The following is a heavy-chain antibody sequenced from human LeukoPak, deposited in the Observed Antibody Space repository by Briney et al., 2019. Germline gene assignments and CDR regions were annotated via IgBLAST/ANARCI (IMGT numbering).Heavy chain of an antibody. D-gene: IGHD2/OR15-2a*01. Sequence: ASVKVSCKASGYTFSDYYIHWVRQAPGQGLEWMGWINTNTGGTNSPQKFQGRVTLTRDTSITTAYMQLSRLRSDDTAVYYCARDRLSTSRYRRLENWFDPWGQGTRVTVSS. CDR3: ARDRLSTSRYRRLENWFDP. V-gene: IGHV1-2*02. J-gene: IGHJ5*02. CDR1: GYTFSDYY. CDR2: INTNTGGT.